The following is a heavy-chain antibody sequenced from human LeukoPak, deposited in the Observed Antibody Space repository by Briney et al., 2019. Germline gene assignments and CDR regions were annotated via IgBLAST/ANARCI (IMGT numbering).Heavy chain of an antibody. CDR2: ISGTGDSA. V-gene: IGHV3-23*01. D-gene: IGHD6-19*01. CDR1: GFTFSSHA. Sequence: GGSLRLSCAASGFTFSSHALSWVRQAPGKGLEWVSAISGTGDSAFYADSVKGRFTVSRDNAKNSLYLQMNSLRAEDTALYYCAKDINPYSSGWDAFDIWGQGTMVTVSS. J-gene: IGHJ3*02. CDR3: AKDINPYSSGWDAFDI.